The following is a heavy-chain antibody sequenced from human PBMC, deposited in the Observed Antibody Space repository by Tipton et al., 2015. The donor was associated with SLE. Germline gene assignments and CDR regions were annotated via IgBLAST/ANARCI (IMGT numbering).Heavy chain of an antibody. J-gene: IGHJ3*02. CDR2: FYIGGSI. Sequence: TLSLTCTVSGGSISTYYWNWIRQPAGKGPEWIGRFYIGGSINYNPSLRSRVTMSADTSKNQFSLKLSFVTAADTAVYYCARGVGTMSNDAFDIWGQGTMVTVSS. D-gene: IGHD1-26*01. CDR1: GGSISTYY. V-gene: IGHV4-4*07. CDR3: ARGVGTMSNDAFDI.